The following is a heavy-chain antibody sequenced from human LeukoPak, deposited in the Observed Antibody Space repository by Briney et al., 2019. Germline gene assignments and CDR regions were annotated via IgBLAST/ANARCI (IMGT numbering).Heavy chain of an antibody. Sequence: AGGSLRLSCAASGFTVSNNYMNWVRQAPGKGPEWVSLIYSGGDTHYADSVKGRFTISRDSSKNTLYLQMNSLRAEDTAVYYCARDPPAVRTNTYAWGQGTLVTVSS. J-gene: IGHJ5*02. CDR3: ARDPPAVRTNTYA. D-gene: IGHD4/OR15-4a*01. V-gene: IGHV3-66*01. CDR1: GFTVSNNY. CDR2: IYSGGDT.